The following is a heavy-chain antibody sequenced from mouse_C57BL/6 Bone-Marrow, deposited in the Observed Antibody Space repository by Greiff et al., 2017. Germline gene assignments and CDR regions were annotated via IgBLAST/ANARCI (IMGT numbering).Heavy chain of an antibody. J-gene: IGHJ2*01. CDR2: ISSGGSYT. Sequence: EVMLVESGGDLVKPGGSLKLSCAASGFTFSSYGMSWVRQTPDKRLEWVATISSGGSYTYYPYSVKGRFTISRDNAKNTLYLQLSSMKSEDTAMYYCASIYYDGSSEYDFDYWGQGTTLTVSS. CDR1: GFTFSSYG. V-gene: IGHV5-6*01. D-gene: IGHD1-1*01. CDR3: ASIYYDGSSEYDFDY.